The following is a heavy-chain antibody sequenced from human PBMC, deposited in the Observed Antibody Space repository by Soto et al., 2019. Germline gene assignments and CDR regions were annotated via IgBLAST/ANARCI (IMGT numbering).Heavy chain of an antibody. CDR2: ISSSSSYI. Sequence: PGGSVRLSCAASGVSFSSYSMNWVRQAPGKGLEWVSSISSSSSYIYYADSVKGRFTISRDNAKNSLYLQMNSLRAEDTAVYYCARDSDLYYDILTGYDKSNYGMDVWGQGTTVTV. V-gene: IGHV3-21*01. CDR3: ARDSDLYYDILTGYDKSNYGMDV. D-gene: IGHD3-9*01. J-gene: IGHJ6*02. CDR1: GVSFSSYS.